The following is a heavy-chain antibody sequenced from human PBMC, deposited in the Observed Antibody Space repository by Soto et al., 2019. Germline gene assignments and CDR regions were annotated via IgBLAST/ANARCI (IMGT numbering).Heavy chain of an antibody. D-gene: IGHD4-4*01. CDR1: GFTFSSYA. CDR3: ARDPSNTVTTIFRFDY. Sequence: PGWSLRLSCAASGFTFSSYAMHWVRQAPGKGLEWVAVISYDGSNKYYADSVKGRFTISRDNSKNTLYLQMNSLRAEDTAVYYCARDPSNTVTTIFRFDYWGQGNLVTVSS. CDR2: ISYDGSNK. V-gene: IGHV3-30-3*01. J-gene: IGHJ4*02.